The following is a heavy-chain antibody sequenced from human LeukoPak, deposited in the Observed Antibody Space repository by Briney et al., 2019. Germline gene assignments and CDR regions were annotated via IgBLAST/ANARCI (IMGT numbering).Heavy chain of an antibody. CDR2: INPNSGGT. V-gene: IGHV1-2*02. CDR3: ARDGGELTTFNY. CDR1: GYTFTFYD. Sequence: ASVKVSCTASGYTFTFYDMHWVRQAPGQGLEWMGWINPNSGGTNYAQKFQGRVTMTRDTSIITAYMELNRLTSDDTAVYYCARDGGELTTFNYWGQGTLVTVSS. D-gene: IGHD4/OR15-4a*01. J-gene: IGHJ4*02.